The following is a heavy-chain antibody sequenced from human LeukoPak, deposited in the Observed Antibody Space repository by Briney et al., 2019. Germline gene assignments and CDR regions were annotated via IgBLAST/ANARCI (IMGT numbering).Heavy chain of an antibody. Sequence: GASAKVSCKTSGYNFTTNGITWVRQAPGQGLEWMGWISAYNDNTNYAQRVRGRVTMTRGISTSTGYMELRSLRSDDTAIYYCVVSYFDNSGYYDYWGQGTLITVSS. CDR3: VVSYFDNSGYYDY. D-gene: IGHD3-22*01. J-gene: IGHJ4*02. CDR1: GYNFTTNG. CDR2: ISAYNDNT. V-gene: IGHV1-18*01.